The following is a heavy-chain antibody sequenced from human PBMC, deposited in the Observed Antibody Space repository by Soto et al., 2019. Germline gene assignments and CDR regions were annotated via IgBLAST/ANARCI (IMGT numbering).Heavy chain of an antibody. D-gene: IGHD5-12*01. CDR3: AREPRDGYNNRNDY. CDR2: ISAYNGNT. Sequence: GASVKVSCKASGYTFTSYGISWVRQAPGQGLEWMGWISAYNGNTNYAQKLQGRVTMTTDTSTSTAYMELRSLRPDDTAVYYCAREPRDGYNNRNDYWGQGTLVTVSS. CDR1: GYTFTSYG. J-gene: IGHJ4*02. V-gene: IGHV1-18*01.